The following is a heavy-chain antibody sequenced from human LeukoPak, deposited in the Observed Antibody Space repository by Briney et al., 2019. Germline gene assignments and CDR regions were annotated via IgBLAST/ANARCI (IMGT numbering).Heavy chain of an antibody. Sequence: ASVKVSCKASGYTFTGYYMHWVRQAPGQGLEWMGWINPNRGDTTYAQKFQGRVTMTRDTSISTAYMELSRLRFDDTAVYYCATNKEGKSLDYWGQGTLVTVSS. J-gene: IGHJ4*02. CDR1: GYTFTGYY. CDR2: INPNRGDT. V-gene: IGHV1-2*02. CDR3: ATNKEGKSLDY.